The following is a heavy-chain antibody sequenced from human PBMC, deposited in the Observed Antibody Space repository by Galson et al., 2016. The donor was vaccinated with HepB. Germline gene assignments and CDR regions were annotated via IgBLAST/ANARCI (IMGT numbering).Heavy chain of an antibody. CDR3: AVHRFSDGSAPLDF. D-gene: IGHD5-18*01. Sequence: SVKVSCKVSGNTLTDLSMHWVRQAPGKGLEWMGGFDPDDGEVIYAQKFQGRVTMTADTTTDTGYMGLRSLRSEGTAVYYCAVHRFSDGSAPLDFWGQGTLVTVSS. J-gene: IGHJ4*02. CDR2: FDPDDGEV. CDR1: GNTLTDLS. V-gene: IGHV1-24*01.